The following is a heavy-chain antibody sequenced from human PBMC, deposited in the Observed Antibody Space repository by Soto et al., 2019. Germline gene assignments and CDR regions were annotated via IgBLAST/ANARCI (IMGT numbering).Heavy chain of an antibody. Sequence: SQTLTLTCAMSGDRVASNTAAWKWIKQSPSRGLEWLGRTYYRSKWYNDYAVSVKSRITINPDTSKNQFSLQLNFVSPEDTVVYYCARRGSGYYFDYWGQGTLVTVSS. CDR2: TYYRSKWYN. CDR1: GDRVASNTAA. CDR3: ARRGSGYYFDY. D-gene: IGHD3-22*01. V-gene: IGHV6-1*01. J-gene: IGHJ4*02.